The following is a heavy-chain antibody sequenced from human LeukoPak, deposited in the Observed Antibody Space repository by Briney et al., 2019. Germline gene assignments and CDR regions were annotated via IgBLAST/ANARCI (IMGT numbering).Heavy chain of an antibody. Sequence: ASVKVSCKASGYTFTSYGISWVRRAPGQGLEWMGWISAYNGNTNYAQKLQGRVTMTTDTSTSTAYMELRSLRSDDTAVYYCARENQGRWELQGYFDYWGQGTLVTVSS. CDR3: ARENQGRWELQGYFDY. J-gene: IGHJ4*02. CDR1: GYTFTSYG. D-gene: IGHD1-26*01. V-gene: IGHV1-18*01. CDR2: ISAYNGNT.